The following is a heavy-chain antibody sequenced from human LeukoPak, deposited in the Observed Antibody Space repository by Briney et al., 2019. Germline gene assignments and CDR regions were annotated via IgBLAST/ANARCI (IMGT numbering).Heavy chain of an antibody. J-gene: IGHJ6*02. D-gene: IGHD2-15*01. Sequence: PSETLSLTCTVSGDSFSSVTDYWAWIRQPPGKGLEWIASGDYSGGTYYNPSLESRVAISADMSKNQFSLKLTSVTGADTAVYYCARGHCSGGSCYSGYYGMDVWGQGTTVTVSS. CDR2: GDYSGGT. CDR1: GDSFSSVTDY. V-gene: IGHV4-39*07. CDR3: ARGHCSGGSCYSGYYGMDV.